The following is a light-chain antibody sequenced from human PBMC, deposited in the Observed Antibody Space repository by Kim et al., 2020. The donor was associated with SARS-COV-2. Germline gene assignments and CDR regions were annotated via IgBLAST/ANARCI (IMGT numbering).Light chain of an antibody. J-gene: IGKJ1*01. Sequence: QGERAKNTGRARQSNNNKLVWKQQKPGQAPRLIINDATTRATGVPARFIGSGSETEFTITKSSMQSEDFAGYYCQKSNDWTPLTLGQGTKVDIK. CDR1: QSNNNK. V-gene: IGKV3-15*01. CDR3: QKSNDWTPLT. CDR2: DAT.